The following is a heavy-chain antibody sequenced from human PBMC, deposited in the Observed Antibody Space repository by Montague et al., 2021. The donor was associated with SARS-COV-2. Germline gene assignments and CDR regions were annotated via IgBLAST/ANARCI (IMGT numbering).Heavy chain of an antibody. V-gene: IGHV4-4*02. CDR3: AGKVLTVPADY. CDR1: GVSITSTNW. Sequence: SETLSLTCAVSGVSITSTNWWSLVRQPPGKGLEWIGEISYGGIATYNPSLKSRATISMDGSRNLFSLKLSSVTAADTAIYYCAGKVLTVPADYWGQETLVTVS. D-gene: IGHD4-11*01. J-gene: IGHJ4*02. CDR2: ISYGGIA.